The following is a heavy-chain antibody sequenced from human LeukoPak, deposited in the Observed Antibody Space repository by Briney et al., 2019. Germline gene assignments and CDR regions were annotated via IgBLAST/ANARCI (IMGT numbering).Heavy chain of an antibody. CDR2: IYYSGST. J-gene: IGHJ5*02. CDR1: GGSFSGYY. Sequence: PSETLTLTCAVYGGSFSGYYWTWIRQPPGKGLEWIGSIYYSGSTYYNPYLKSRVTISVDTSKNQFSLKLSSVTAADTAVYYCARHRLSDYYGSGSYLAENWFDPWGQGTLVTVSS. V-gene: IGHV4-34*01. D-gene: IGHD3-10*01. CDR3: ARHRLSDYYGSGSYLAENWFDP.